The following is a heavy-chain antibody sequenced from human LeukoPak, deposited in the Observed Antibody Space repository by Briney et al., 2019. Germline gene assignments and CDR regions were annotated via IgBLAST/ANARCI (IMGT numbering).Heavy chain of an antibody. CDR2: IYYSGST. D-gene: IGHD4-17*01. CDR3: ARYGDYVFDL. CDR1: GGSISSYY. J-gene: IGHJ4*02. V-gene: IGHV4-59*01. Sequence: PSETLPLTCTVSGGSISSYYWSWIRQPPGKGLEWIGYIYYSGSTINNPSLKSRVTISVDTSKNQFSLKLSSVTAADTAVYYCARYGDYVFDLWGQGTLVTVSS.